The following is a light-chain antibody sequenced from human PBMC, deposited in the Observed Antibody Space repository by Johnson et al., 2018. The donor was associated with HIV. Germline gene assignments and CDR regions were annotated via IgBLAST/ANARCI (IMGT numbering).Light chain of an antibody. V-gene: IGLV1-51*01. J-gene: IGLJ1*01. Sequence: QSVLTQPPSVSAAPGQKVTISCSGSSSHIGNNYVSWYQQLPGTAPRIVTYDNNKRPSGIPDRISGSKYAMSVTLGITRLQTGDAADYYCGTLYSSLSAYVFGTGTKVTVL. CDR2: DNN. CDR3: GTLYSSLSAYV. CDR1: SSHIGNNY.